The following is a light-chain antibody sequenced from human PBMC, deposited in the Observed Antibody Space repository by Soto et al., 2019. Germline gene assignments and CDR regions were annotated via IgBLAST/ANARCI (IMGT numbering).Light chain of an antibody. J-gene: IGLJ1*01. CDR2: DVS. CDR3: RSYSSRSTYV. V-gene: IGLV2-14*01. Sequence: QSALTQPASVSESPGQSITISCTGTSSDVGRYNYVSWYQQHAGKPPKLMIYDVSNRPSGVSNRFSGSKSGNTASLTISGLQTEDEDDYYCRSYSSRSTYVFGTGTKLTVL. CDR1: SSDVGRYNY.